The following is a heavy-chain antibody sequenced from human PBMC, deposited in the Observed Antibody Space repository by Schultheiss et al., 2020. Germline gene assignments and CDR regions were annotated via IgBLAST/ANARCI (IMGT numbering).Heavy chain of an antibody. CDR3: VRRLWGDYANAFDI. V-gene: IGHV4-30-2*05. D-gene: IGHD4-17*01. J-gene: IGHJ3*02. CDR1: GGSISSGGYS. CDR2: IYHSGST. Sequence: SATLSLTCAVSGGSISSGGYSWSWIRQPPGKGLEWIGYIYHSGSTYYNPSLKSRVTISVDTSKNQFSLKLSSVTAADTAVYYCVRRLWGDYANAFDIWGQG.